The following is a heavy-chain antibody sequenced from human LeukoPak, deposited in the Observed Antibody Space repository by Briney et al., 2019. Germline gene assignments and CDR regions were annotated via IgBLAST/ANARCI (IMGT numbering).Heavy chain of an antibody. CDR1: GFIFDNYG. Sequence: GGSLRLSCAASGFIFDNYGMSWVRQAPGKGLEWVSGINWNGAGTGYADSVKGRFTISRDKAKNSLYLQMNSLRAEDTALYYCARVTVYYDSSGYFDYWGQGTLVTVSS. CDR3: ARVTVYYDSSGYFDY. V-gene: IGHV3-20*04. J-gene: IGHJ4*02. CDR2: INWNGAGT. D-gene: IGHD3-22*01.